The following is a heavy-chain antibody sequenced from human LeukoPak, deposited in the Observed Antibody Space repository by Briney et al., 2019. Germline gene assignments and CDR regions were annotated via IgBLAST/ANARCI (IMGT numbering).Heavy chain of an antibody. J-gene: IGHJ4*02. CDR1: GYTFTGYY. D-gene: IGHD3-9*01. CDR2: INPNSGGT. V-gene: IGHV1-2*02. Sequence: ASVKVSCEASGYTFTGYYMHWVRQAPGQGLEWMGWINPNSGGTNYAQKFQGRVTMTRDTSISTAYMQLSRLRSDDTAVYYCARDSGYDILTGYYPSFGNDYWGQGTLVTVSS. CDR3: ARDSGYDILTGYYPSFGNDY.